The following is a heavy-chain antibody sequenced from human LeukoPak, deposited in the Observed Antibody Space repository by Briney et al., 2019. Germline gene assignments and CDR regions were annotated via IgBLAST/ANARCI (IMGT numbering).Heavy chain of an antibody. Sequence: GESLKISCEVSGHSFTSYWIGWVRQMPGKGLEWMGMIHPRDSDTIYSPSFQGQVTISADKSISTAYLQWRSLQASDTAMYYCATLHDGYKKSAFDVRGQGTLVTVSS. CDR1: GHSFTSYW. V-gene: IGHV5-51*01. D-gene: IGHD5-24*01. CDR3: ATLHDGYKKSAFDV. CDR2: IHPRDSDT. J-gene: IGHJ3*01.